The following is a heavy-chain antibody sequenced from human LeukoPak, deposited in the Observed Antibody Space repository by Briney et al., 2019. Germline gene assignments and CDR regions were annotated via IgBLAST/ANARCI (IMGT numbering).Heavy chain of an antibody. CDR3: AREAYWGSSGKGFDS. D-gene: IGHD4-23*01. Sequence: PGGALKISRSGPGITFPPYSMKWFRPAPGKGVGGVLYISITSDKIYYADSVKGRFTISRDNAWNSLYLQMNSLRDEDTAVYSCAREAYWGSSGKGFDSWGQGTLVIVSS. CDR2: ISITSDKI. J-gene: IGHJ4*02. V-gene: IGHV3-48*02. CDR1: GITFPPYS.